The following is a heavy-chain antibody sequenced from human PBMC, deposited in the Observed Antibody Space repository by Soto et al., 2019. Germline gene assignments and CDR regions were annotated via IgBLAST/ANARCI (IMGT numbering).Heavy chain of an antibody. CDR1: GYTFTGYY. CDR2: INPNSGGT. J-gene: IGHJ6*02. Sequence: GASVKVSCKASGYTFTGYYMHWVRQAPGQGLEWMGWINPNSGGTNYAKKFQGWVTMTRDTSISTAYMELSRLRSDDTAVYYCAREKILSSSWYPYYYYYGMDVWGQGTTVTVSS. D-gene: IGHD6-13*01. V-gene: IGHV1-2*04. CDR3: AREKILSSSWYPYYYYYGMDV.